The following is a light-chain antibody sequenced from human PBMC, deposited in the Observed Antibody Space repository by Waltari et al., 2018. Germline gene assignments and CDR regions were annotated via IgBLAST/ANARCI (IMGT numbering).Light chain of an antibody. V-gene: IGLV2-14*03. CDR3: SSYTSISTSVV. CDR1: RRDVGGYDF. J-gene: IGLJ2*01. Sequence: QSALTQPASVSGAPGQSHTISCTGTRRDVGGYDFVSLYQQYPGKAPQLIIYDVYYRPSGVSQRFSASKSGDTASLTISGLQTDDEADYYCSSYTSISTSVVFGGGTKLTVL. CDR2: DVY.